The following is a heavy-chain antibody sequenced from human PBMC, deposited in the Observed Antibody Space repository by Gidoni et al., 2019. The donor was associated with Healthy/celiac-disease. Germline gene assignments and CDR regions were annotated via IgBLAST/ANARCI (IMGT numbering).Heavy chain of an antibody. CDR2: ISSSSSYI. Sequence: EVQLVESGGGLVKPGGSLRLSCAASGFTFRSYSMHWVRQAPGKGLEWVSSISSSSSYIYYADSVKGRFTISRDNAKNSLYLQMNSLRAEDTAVYYCARERGLRYCSSTSCPTGMDVWGQGTTVTVSS. CDR1: GFTFRSYS. D-gene: IGHD2-2*01. J-gene: IGHJ6*02. CDR3: ARERGLRYCSSTSCPTGMDV. V-gene: IGHV3-21*01.